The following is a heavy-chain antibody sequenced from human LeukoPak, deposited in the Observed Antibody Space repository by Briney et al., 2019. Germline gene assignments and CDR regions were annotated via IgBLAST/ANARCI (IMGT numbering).Heavy chain of an antibody. J-gene: IGHJ4*02. D-gene: IGHD3-22*01. CDR2: INHSGST. V-gene: IGHV4-34*01. Sequence: SETLSLTCAVYGGSFSGYYWSWIRQPPGKGLEWTGEINHSGSTNYSPSLKSRVTISVDTSKNQFSLKLSSVTAADTAVYYCARGFSSGYIDYWGQGTLVTVSS. CDR3: ARGFSSGYIDY. CDR1: GGSFSGYY.